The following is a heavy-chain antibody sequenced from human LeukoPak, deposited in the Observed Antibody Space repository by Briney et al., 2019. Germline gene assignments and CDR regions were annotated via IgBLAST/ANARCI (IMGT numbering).Heavy chain of an antibody. CDR1: GFTFSSYG. D-gene: IGHD3-22*01. V-gene: IGHV3-33*06. Sequence: LGRSLRLSCAASGFTFSSYGMHWVRQAPGKGLEWVAVIWYDGSNKYYADSVKGRFTISRDNSKNTLYLQMNSLRAEDTAVYYCAKNPRSYDSSGYYYPDPWGQGTLVTVSS. J-gene: IGHJ5*02. CDR2: IWYDGSNK. CDR3: AKNPRSYDSSGYYYPDP.